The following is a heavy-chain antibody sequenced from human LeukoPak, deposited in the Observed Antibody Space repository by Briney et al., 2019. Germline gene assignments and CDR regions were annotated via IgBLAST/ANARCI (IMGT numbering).Heavy chain of an antibody. J-gene: IGHJ4*02. D-gene: IGHD1-26*01. CDR3: AREVGTLLDY. CDR2: LYYSGST. CDR1: GASISSHY. Sequence: SETLSLTCTVSGASISSHYWSWIRQPPGKGLEWIGYLYYSGSTNYNPSLKSRVTISVDTSKNQFSLKLSSVTAADTAVYYCAREVGTLLDYWGQGTLVTVSS. V-gene: IGHV4-59*11.